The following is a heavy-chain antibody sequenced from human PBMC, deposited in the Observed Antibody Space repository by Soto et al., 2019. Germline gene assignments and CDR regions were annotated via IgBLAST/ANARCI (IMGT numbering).Heavy chain of an antibody. Sequence: APVKVSCKASGDTFRSYAISWVRQAPGQRLEWMGEIIPIFGTANYAQKFQGRVTITADESTSTAYMELSSLLFEDTAFYSCARYPSGYYDSWGQGTLVTVSS. D-gene: IGHD3-3*01. CDR3: ARYPSGYYDS. CDR2: IIPIFGTA. CDR1: GDTFRSYA. V-gene: IGHV1-69*13. J-gene: IGHJ5*02.